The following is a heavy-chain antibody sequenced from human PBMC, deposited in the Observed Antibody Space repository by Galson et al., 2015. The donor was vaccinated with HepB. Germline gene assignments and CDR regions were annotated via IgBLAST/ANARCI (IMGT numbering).Heavy chain of an antibody. CDR1: GGTFSSYA. J-gene: IGHJ6*02. CDR2: IIPIFGTA. V-gene: IGHV1-69*06. Sequence: SVKVSCKASGGTFSSYAISWVRQAPGQGLEWMGGIIPIFGTANYAQKFQGRVTITADKSTSTAYMELSSLRSEDTAVYYCARASFGSGSYYNDNLLFYYGMDVWGQGTTVTVSS. CDR3: ARASFGSGSYYNDNLLFYYGMDV. D-gene: IGHD3-10*01.